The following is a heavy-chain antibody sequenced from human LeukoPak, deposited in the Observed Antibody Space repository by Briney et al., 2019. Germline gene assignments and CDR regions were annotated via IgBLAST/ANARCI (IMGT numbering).Heavy chain of an antibody. J-gene: IGHJ5*02. Sequence: ASVKVSCKASGYTFTSYYMHRVRQAPGQGLEWMGIINPSGGSTSYALKFQGRVTMTRDTSTSTVYMELSSLRSEDTAVYYCARGRVEQQLVRLLHWFDPWGQGTLVTVSS. V-gene: IGHV1-46*01. CDR1: GYTFTSYY. CDR3: ARGRVEQQLVRLLHWFDP. D-gene: IGHD6-13*01. CDR2: INPSGGST.